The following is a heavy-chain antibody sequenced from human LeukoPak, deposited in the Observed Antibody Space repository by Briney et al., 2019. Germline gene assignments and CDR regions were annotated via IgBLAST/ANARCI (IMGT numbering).Heavy chain of an antibody. Sequence: LPGGSLRLSCAASGFTFSSYAMSWVRQAPGKGLEWVSGISGSGGSTYNADSVKGRFTISRDNSKNTLHLQMNSLRAEDTAVYYCAKGVRCAVVVPAACGFDPWGQGTLVTVSS. D-gene: IGHD2-2*01. CDR2: ISGSGGST. J-gene: IGHJ5*02. CDR3: AKGVRCAVVVPAACGFDP. CDR1: GFTFSSYA. V-gene: IGHV3-23*01.